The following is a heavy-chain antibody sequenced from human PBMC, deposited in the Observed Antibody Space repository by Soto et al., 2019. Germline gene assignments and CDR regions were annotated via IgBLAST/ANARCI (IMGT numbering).Heavy chain of an antibody. J-gene: IGHJ4*02. CDR1: GFTVGSAY. CDR2: IYSGGNT. Sequence: DVQLVESGGGLVLRGESLRLSCAASGFTVGSAYMSWVRQAPGKGLEWVAGIYSGGNTYYADSVKGRFTTSRDTSKNRLYLQMNSLRAEDAAIYYCARDPWVGDIGDYWDQGTLVTVSS. CDR3: ARDPWVGDIGDY. V-gene: IGHV3-66*01. D-gene: IGHD4-17*01.